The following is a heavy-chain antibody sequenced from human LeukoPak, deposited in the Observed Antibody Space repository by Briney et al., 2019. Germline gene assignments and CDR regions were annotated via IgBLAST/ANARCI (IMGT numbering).Heavy chain of an antibody. J-gene: IGHJ3*02. V-gene: IGHV3-23*01. CDR1: GFTFSSYG. Sequence: GGSLRLSCAASGFTFSSYGMHWVRQAPGKGLEWVSAISGSGGSTYYADSVKGRFTISRDNSKNTLYLQMNSLRAEDTAVYYCAKLQDSSGWYLPEDAFDIWGQGTMVTVSS. CDR3: AKLQDSSGWYLPEDAFDI. D-gene: IGHD6-19*01. CDR2: ISGSGGST.